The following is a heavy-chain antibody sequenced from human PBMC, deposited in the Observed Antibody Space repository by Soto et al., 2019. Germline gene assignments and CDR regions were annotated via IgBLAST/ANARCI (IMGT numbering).Heavy chain of an antibody. V-gene: IGHV3-33*01. J-gene: IGHJ5*02. D-gene: IGHD3-10*01. Sequence: QVQLVESGGGVVQPGRSLRLSCAASGFTFSNSGMHWVRQAPGKGLEWLAVILYAGNNDFYADSVKGRFTISRDNSNNSLYLQTTSLRGADGAVDYCGRDIRNNRDTLWSWGQGTLVTVSS. CDR2: ILYAGNND. CDR3: GRDIRNNRDTLWS. CDR1: GFTFSNSG.